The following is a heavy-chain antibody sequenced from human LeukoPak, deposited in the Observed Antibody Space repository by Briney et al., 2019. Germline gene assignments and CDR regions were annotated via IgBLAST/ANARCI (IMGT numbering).Heavy chain of an antibody. CDR2: INHSGST. CDR1: GGSFSGYY. V-gene: IGHV4-34*01. D-gene: IGHD6-13*01. CDR3: ARVGIAAAGTFYYYMDV. Sequence: PSETLSLTCAVYGGSFSGYYWSWIRQPPGKGLEWIGEINHSGSTNYNPSLKSRVTISVDTSKNQFSLKLSSVTAADTAVYYCARVGIAAAGTFYYYMDVWGKGTTVTVSS. J-gene: IGHJ6*03.